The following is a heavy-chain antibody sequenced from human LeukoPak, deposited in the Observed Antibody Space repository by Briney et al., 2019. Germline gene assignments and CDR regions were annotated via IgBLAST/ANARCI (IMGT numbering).Heavy chain of an antibody. CDR2: KKQYRSHK. Sequence: GGPLRLSCGASGFTFSSQRMRWVRQAPGKGVEWVANKKQYRSHKYYVDSVKRRFTISRDNAKLSVYLQINSLRAEDTAAYYCVRDGCSGGKCYSFWLDPWGQGTLFTVSP. CDR3: VRDGCSGGKCYSFWLDP. V-gene: IGHV3-7*01. CDR1: GFTFSSQR. D-gene: IGHD2-15*01. J-gene: IGHJ5*02.